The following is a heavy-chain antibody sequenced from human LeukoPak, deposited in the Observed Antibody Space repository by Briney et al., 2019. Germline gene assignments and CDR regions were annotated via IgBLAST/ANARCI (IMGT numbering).Heavy chain of an antibody. D-gene: IGHD6-19*01. CDR3: ARMTAGIGDWFDP. CDR2: IDHSGST. J-gene: IGHJ5*02. V-gene: IGHV4-34*01. CDR1: GGSFRGHY. Sequence: SETLSLTCAVYGGSFRGHYWSWIRPPPGKGLGWIGEIDHSGSTNYNPSLKSRVTISVDTSKNQFSLKLSSVTAADTAVYYCARMTAGIGDWFDPWGQGTLVTVSS.